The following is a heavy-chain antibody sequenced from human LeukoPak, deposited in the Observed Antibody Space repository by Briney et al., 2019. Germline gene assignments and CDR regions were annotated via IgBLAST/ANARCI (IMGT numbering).Heavy chain of an antibody. CDR1: GSSISSGDYY. CDR2: IHYSGST. V-gene: IGHV4-31*03. CDR3: ARAKNDSGVYLYY. D-gene: IGHD6-19*01. J-gene: IGHJ4*02. Sequence: SEPLTLSCTFSGSSISSGDYYWRQIPQHPGKGLGRMGYIHYSGSTYYTPSLKSRLTISVDTSKTQFSLKVSSVTAAETAVYYCARAKNDSGVYLYYWGEGSLVTVSS.